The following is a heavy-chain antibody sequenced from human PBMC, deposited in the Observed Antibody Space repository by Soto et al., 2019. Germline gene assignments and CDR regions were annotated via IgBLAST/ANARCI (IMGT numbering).Heavy chain of an antibody. V-gene: IGHV3-30*07. J-gene: IGHJ4*02. Sequence: DSVKGRFTISRDNSKNTLYLQMNSLRADDTAVYYCARDPGSSWYYFDCWGQGTLVTVSS. CDR3: ARDPGSSWYYFDC. D-gene: IGHD6-13*01.